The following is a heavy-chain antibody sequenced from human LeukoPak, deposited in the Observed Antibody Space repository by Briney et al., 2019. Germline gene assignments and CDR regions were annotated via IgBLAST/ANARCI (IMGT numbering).Heavy chain of an antibody. CDR2: ISYDGSNK. V-gene: IGHV3-30*03. CDR1: GFTFSSYG. Sequence: GRSLRLSCAASGFTFSSYGMHWVRQAPGKGLEWVAVISYDGSNKYYADSVKGRFTISRDNSKNTLYLQMNSLRAEDTAVYYCAGSNWDHYYYYYMDVWGKGTTVTVSS. J-gene: IGHJ6*03. CDR3: AGSNWDHYYYYYMDV. D-gene: IGHD1-1*01.